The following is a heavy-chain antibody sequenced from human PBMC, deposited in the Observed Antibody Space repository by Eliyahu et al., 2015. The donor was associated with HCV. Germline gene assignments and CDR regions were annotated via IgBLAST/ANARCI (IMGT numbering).Heavy chain of an antibody. D-gene: IGHD2-2*01. CDR1: GFVFSLYS. CDR3: ARKRPGQPPSYPFDL. V-gene: IGHV3-23*01. CDR2: ISETGYYQ. Sequence: QLLESGGRLTQPGGSLRLXCSASGFVFSLYSMAWXRQAPGKGLEWVSAISETGYYQHYADSVEGRFAISRDNSRDTLTLQMNSLAVEDTGLYYCARKRPGQPPSYPFDLWGQGTMVTVSS. J-gene: IGHJ3*01.